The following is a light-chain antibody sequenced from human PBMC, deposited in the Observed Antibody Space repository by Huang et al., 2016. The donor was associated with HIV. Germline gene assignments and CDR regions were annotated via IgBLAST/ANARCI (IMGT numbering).Light chain of an antibody. CDR3: QQYYSTPLT. J-gene: IGKJ4*01. CDR1: QRVLYISNNKNY. Sequence: DIVMTQSPDSLAVSLGERATINCKSSQRVLYISNNKNYLAWYQQKPGQTPKLLIYGASTREAGVPDRLSGSGSGTDFTLTISSLQAEDVAVYYCQQYYSTPLTFGGGTKVEIK. CDR2: GAS. V-gene: IGKV4-1*01.